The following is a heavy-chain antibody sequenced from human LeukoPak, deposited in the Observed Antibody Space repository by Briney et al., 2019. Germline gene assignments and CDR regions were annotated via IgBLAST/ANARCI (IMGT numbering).Heavy chain of an antibody. V-gene: IGHV3-21*01. CDR3: ARDGVYYYGSGSHNWSDP. J-gene: IGHJ5*02. CDR1: GFRLSSYA. CDR2: ISASGGNI. D-gene: IGHD3-10*01. Sequence: GGSLRLSCAASGFRLSSYAMSWVRQAPGKGLEWVSVISASGGNIYYADSVKGRFTISRDNAKNSLYLQMNSLRAEDTAVYYCARDGVYYYGSGSHNWSDPWGQGTLVTVSS.